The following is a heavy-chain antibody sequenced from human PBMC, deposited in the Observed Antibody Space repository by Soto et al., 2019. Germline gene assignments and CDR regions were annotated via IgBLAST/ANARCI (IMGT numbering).Heavy chain of an antibody. CDR2: IIPIFGTA. CDR3: ARDWALTDDAFDI. V-gene: IGHV1-69*13. Sequence: SVKVSCKASGGTFSSYAISWVRQAPGQGLEWMGGIIPIFGTANYAQKFQGRVTITADESTSTAYMELSSLRSEDTAVYYCARDWALTDDAFDIWGQGTMVTVSS. J-gene: IGHJ3*02. D-gene: IGHD7-27*01. CDR1: GGTFSSYA.